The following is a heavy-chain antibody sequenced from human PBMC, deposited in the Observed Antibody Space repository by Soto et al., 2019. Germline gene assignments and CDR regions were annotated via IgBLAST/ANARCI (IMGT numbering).Heavy chain of an antibody. CDR2: IDYSGST. CDR3: ARGTNPLIWFGELLTRLDY. CDR1: GGSIRSGSYY. J-gene: IGHJ4*02. D-gene: IGHD3-10*01. V-gene: IGHV4-31*03. Sequence: QVQLQESGPGLVKPSQTLSLTCTVSGGSIRSGSYYWNWIRQHPGKGLEWIGYIDYSGSTYYNPSLKSRVTISVDTSKNQFSLKLSSVTAADTAVYYCARGTNPLIWFGELLTRLDYWGQGTLVTVSS.